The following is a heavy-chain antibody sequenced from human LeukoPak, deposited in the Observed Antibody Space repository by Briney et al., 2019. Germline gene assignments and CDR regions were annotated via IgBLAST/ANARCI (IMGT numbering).Heavy chain of an antibody. D-gene: IGHD2-15*01. Sequence: GESLKISCKGSGYSFTSHWIGWVRQMPGKGLEWMGIIYPGDSDTRYGPSFQGQVTISADKSISTAYLQWSSLKASDSAMYYCARRVGYCSGSSCEYFDYWGQGTLVTVSS. J-gene: IGHJ4*02. CDR1: GYSFTSHW. V-gene: IGHV5-51*01. CDR2: IYPGDSDT. CDR3: ARRVGYCSGSSCEYFDY.